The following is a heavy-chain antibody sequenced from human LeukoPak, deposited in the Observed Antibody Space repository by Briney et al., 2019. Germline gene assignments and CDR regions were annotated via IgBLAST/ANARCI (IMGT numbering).Heavy chain of an antibody. V-gene: IGHV3-23*01. J-gene: IGHJ4*02. CDR2: ISGSGGST. Sequence: PGGSLRLSCAASGFTLNIYAMNWVRQAPGKGLEWVSAISGSGGSTYHSDSVKGRFTISRDNSKNTLYLQMNSLRAEDTAVYYCAKLSNRNYYDSSGYPDYWGQGTLVTVSS. CDR3: AKLSNRNYYDSSGYPDY. D-gene: IGHD3-22*01. CDR1: GFTLNIYA.